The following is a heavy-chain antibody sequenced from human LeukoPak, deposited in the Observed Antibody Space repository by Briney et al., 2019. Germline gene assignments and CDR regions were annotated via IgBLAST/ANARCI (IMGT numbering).Heavy chain of an antibody. V-gene: IGHV3-74*01. Sequence: GGSLRLSCAASGFSFGYYWMHWVRHAPGKGLEWVSRIEYNGRMTNYADSVKGRFTISRDNAKSTLYLQMNSLRADDTAVYYCASQLLAGTSDHWGQGTLVTVSS. CDR1: GFSFGYYW. CDR2: IEYNGRMT. D-gene: IGHD1-14*01. CDR3: ASQLLAGTSDH. J-gene: IGHJ4*02.